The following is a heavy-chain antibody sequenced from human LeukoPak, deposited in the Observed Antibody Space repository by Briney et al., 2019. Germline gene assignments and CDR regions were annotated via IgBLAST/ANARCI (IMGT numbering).Heavy chain of an antibody. V-gene: IGHV4-30-2*01. Sequence: SETLSLTCAVSGGSINSGGYSWSWIRQPLGKGLEWIGYIYQSGSTYYNPSLKSRVTISVDTSKNQFSLRLSSVTAADTAVYYCARGLMSDYYDTSGYTPVWFDPWGQGTLVTVSS. CDR1: GGSINSGGYS. J-gene: IGHJ5*02. CDR2: IYQSGST. CDR3: ARGLMSDYYDTSGYTPVWFDP. D-gene: IGHD3-22*01.